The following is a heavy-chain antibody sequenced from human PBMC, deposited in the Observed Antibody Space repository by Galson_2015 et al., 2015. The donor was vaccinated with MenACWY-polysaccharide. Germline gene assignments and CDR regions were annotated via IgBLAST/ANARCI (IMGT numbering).Heavy chain of an antibody. CDR1: GFTVSSNY. CDR2: ISVSGGGT. CDR3: AKDRGSGWIPDLDY. J-gene: IGHJ4*02. V-gene: IGHV3-23*01. Sequence: SLRLSCAASGFTVSSNYMSWVRQAPGKGLEWVSAISVSGGGTYYADSVKGRFTISRDNSKNTLYLQMNTLRVEDTAVYYCAKDRGSGWIPDLDYWGQGTLVTVSS. D-gene: IGHD6-19*01.